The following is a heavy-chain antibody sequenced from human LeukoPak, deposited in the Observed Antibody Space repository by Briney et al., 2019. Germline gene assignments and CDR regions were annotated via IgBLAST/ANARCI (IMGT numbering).Heavy chain of an antibody. CDR2: IYYSGST. V-gene: IGHV4-30-4*01. Sequence: SETLSLTCTVSGGSISSGDYYWSWIRQPPGKGLEWIGYIYYSGSTYYNPSLKSRVTISVDTSKNQFSLKLSSVTAADTAVYYCARLYGSGSYIYYFDHWGQGTLVTVSS. CDR3: ARLYGSGSYIYYFDH. CDR1: GGSISSGDYY. D-gene: IGHD3-10*01. J-gene: IGHJ4*02.